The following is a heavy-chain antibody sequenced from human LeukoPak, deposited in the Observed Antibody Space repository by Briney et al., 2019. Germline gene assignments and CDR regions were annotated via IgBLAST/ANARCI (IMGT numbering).Heavy chain of an antibody. CDR2: ISTDAGET. D-gene: IGHD3-10*01. CDR3: ARGGYYGSGNDFRFDP. Sequence: GGSLRLSCAASGFTFSNSGMSWVRQPPGKGLEWVSAISTDAGETHYADSVKGRFTISRDNSKNTVSLQMSSLRAEDTALYYCARGGYYGSGNDFRFDPWGQGTLVTVSS. V-gene: IGHV3-23*01. CDR1: GFTFSNSG. J-gene: IGHJ5*02.